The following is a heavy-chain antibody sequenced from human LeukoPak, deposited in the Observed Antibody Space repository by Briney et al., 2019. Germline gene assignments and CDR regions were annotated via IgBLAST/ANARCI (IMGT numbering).Heavy chain of an antibody. CDR2: INWNGGST. V-gene: IGHV3-20*04. CDR1: GFTFGNYG. D-gene: IGHD4-17*01. CDR3: ARAQTYGDSRLLLDY. Sequence: PGGSLRLSCAASGFTFGNYGMSWVRQAPGKGLEWVSGINWNGGSTGYADSVEGRFTISRDSAKNSQYLQMNSLRVEDTALYYCARAQTYGDSRLLLDYWGQGTLVTVSS. J-gene: IGHJ4*02.